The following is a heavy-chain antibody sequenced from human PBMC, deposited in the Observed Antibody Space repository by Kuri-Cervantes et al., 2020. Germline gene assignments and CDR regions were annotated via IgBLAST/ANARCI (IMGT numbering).Heavy chain of an antibody. CDR3: ARERIQTYYYDSSGYYSDY. Sequence: ASVKVSCKASGYTFTSYYMHWVRQAPGQGLEWMGIINPSGGSTSYAQKFQGRVTMTRDTSTSTVYMELSSLRSEDTAVYYCARERIQTYYYDSSGYYSDYWGQGTLVTVSS. V-gene: IGHV1-46*01. CDR2: INPSGGST. CDR1: GYTFTSYY. J-gene: IGHJ4*02. D-gene: IGHD3-22*01.